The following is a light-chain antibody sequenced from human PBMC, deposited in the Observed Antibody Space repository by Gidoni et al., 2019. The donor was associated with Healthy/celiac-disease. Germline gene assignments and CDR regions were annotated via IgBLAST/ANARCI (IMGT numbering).Light chain of an antibody. Sequence: SYDLTQPPSVSVTPGQTARITCSGDALPKQYAYWYQQKPGQAPVLVIYKNSERPSGIPELFSGSSSGTTVTLTISGVQVEDAADYYCQSADSSGTYVFGTRTKVTVL. CDR3: QSADSSGTYV. J-gene: IGLJ1*01. CDR1: ALPKQY. CDR2: KNS. V-gene: IGLV3-25*03.